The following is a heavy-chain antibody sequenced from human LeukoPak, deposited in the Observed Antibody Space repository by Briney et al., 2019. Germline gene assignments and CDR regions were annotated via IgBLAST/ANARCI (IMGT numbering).Heavy chain of an antibody. V-gene: IGHV3-74*03. J-gene: IGHJ4*02. CDR2: IKADGTAT. CDR1: GFTFSNYW. Sequence: PGGSLRLSCAASGFTFSNYWMQWVRQAPGKGLVWVSRIKADGTATTYADSVEGRFTISRDNAKNTLYLEMNSLRAEDTSVYYFESFCGSDCYQKVPGDYGGQGTLVTV. CDR3: ESFCGSDCYQKVPGDY. D-gene: IGHD2-21*02.